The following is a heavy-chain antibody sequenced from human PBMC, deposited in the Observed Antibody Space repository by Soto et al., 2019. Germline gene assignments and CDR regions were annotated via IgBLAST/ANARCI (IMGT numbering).Heavy chain of an antibody. Sequence: GGSLRLSCAASGFIFSNYGMYWVRQAPGKGLEWVAIISYDGTTEYYADSMKGRVTISRDNSKNTLYLQVNSLRAEDTAVYYCAKGTTTGHSDLYGMDVWGQGTTVTVSS. V-gene: IGHV3-30*18. CDR3: AKGTTTGHSDLYGMDV. CDR1: GFIFSNYG. D-gene: IGHD4-17*01. J-gene: IGHJ6*02. CDR2: ISYDGTTE.